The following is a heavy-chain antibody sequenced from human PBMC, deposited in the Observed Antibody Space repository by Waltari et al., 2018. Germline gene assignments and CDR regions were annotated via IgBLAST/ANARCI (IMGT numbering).Heavy chain of an antibody. CDR2: IKEDGGEE. V-gene: IGHV3-7*04. CDR3: ARDPTRKFDY. CDR1: GFTFSSYW. Sequence: EVQLVESGGGLVQPGGSLRLSCAASGFTFSSYWMTWVRQAPGRGLEGGARIKEDGGEEYYVGSVKGRFTISRDNARNSLYLQMNSLRAEDTAVYYCARDPTRKFDYWGQGTLVTASS. J-gene: IGHJ4*02.